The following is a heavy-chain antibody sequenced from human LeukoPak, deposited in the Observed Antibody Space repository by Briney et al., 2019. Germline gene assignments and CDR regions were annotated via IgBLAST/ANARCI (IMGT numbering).Heavy chain of an antibody. CDR1: GGSFSGYY. V-gene: IGHV4-34*01. J-gene: IGHJ4*02. D-gene: IGHD2-2*01. CDR3: ARAPRKLGYCSSTSCYGGYDY. CDR2: INHSGST. Sequence: SETLSLTCAVYGGSFSGYYWSWIRQPPGKGLEWIGEINHSGSTTYNPSLKSRVTISVDTSKNQFSLTLSSVTAADTAVYYCARAPRKLGYCSSTSCYGGYDYWGQGTLVTVSS.